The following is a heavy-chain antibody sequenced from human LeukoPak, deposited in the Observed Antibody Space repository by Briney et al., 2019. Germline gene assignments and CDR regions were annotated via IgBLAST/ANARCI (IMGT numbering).Heavy chain of an antibody. D-gene: IGHD5-18*01. CDR1: GGSISSGDYY. V-gene: IGHV4-30-4*01. J-gene: IGHJ4*02. CDR3: ARGSGGIQPVIL. CDR2: IYYSGST. Sequence: SQTLSLTCTVSGGSISSGDYYWSWIRQPPGKGLEWIGYIYYSGSTYYNPSPKSRVTISVDTSKNQFSMKLSSVTAADTAVYYCARGSGGIQPVILWGQGTLVTVSS.